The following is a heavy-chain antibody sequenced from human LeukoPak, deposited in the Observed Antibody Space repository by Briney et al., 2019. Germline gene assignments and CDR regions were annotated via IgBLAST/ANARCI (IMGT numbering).Heavy chain of an antibody. Sequence: SETLSLTCTVSGGSISSTNYYWGWIRQPPGKGLEWIGSIYYSGGTYYNPSLKSRVTISVDTSKNHFSLKLSSVTAADTAVYYCAGEDYFDSSGYASWRFDIWGQGTMVTVSS. CDR3: AGEDYFDSSGYASWRFDI. J-gene: IGHJ3*02. V-gene: IGHV4-39*07. CDR2: IYYSGGT. D-gene: IGHD3-22*01. CDR1: GGSISSTNYY.